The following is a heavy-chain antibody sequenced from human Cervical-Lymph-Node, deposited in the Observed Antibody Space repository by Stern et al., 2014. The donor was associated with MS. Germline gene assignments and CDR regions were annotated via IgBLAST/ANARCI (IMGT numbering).Heavy chain of an antibody. CDR3: ERDLNKNVVSVVGAPKDDGAFDI. V-gene: IGHV3-11*01. Sequence: VQLVESGGGLVQPGGSLRLSCAASGFTFGDYDLRWIRQAPGKGLEYISGISRSGSTTYHAGYVKGRYTRSRDNAKNSHYLQMTSLRAENTDVYYCERDLNKNVVSVVGAPKDDGAFDIWGQGTLVTVSS. CDR2: ISRSGSTT. D-gene: IGHD2-15*01. CDR1: GFTFGDYD. J-gene: IGHJ3*02.